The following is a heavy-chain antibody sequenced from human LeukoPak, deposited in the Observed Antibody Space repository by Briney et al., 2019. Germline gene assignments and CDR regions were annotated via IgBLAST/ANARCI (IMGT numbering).Heavy chain of an antibody. CDR3: ARGPSGSGSKNFDY. J-gene: IGHJ4*02. D-gene: IGHD3-10*01. CDR2: INHSGST. V-gene: IGHV4-34*01. Sequence: PSETLSLTCAVYGGSFSGYYWSWICQPPGKGLVWIGEINHSGSTNYNPTLKSRVTISVDTSKNQFSLKLSSVTAADTAVYYCARGPSGSGSKNFDYWGQGTLVTVSS. CDR1: GGSFSGYY.